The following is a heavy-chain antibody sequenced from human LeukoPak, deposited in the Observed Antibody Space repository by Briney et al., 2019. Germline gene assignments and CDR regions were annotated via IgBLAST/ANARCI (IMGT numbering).Heavy chain of an antibody. CDR2: IYYSGST. CDR1: GGSISSSSYY. J-gene: IGHJ3*02. V-gene: IGHV4-39*01. CDR3: ERGDFRTDAFDI. Sequence: KPSETLSLTCTVSGGSISSSSYYWGWIRQPPGKGLEWIGSIYYSGSTYYNPSLKSRVTISVDTSKNQFSLKPSSVTAADTAVYYCERGDFRTDAFDIWGLGTMVTVSS. D-gene: IGHD3/OR15-3a*01.